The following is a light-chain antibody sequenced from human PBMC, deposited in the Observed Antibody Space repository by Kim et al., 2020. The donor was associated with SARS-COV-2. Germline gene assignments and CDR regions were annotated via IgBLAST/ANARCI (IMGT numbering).Light chain of an antibody. CDR1: SLRSYY. V-gene: IGLV3-19*01. CDR2: GKN. CDR3: NSRDSSNNHV. J-gene: IGLJ2*01. Sequence: VALGQTVRITCQGDSLRSYYATWYQQKPGQAPVLVIYGKNNRPSGIPDRVSGSSSGNTASLTITGAQAEDEADYYCNSRDSSNNHVFGGGTQLTVL.